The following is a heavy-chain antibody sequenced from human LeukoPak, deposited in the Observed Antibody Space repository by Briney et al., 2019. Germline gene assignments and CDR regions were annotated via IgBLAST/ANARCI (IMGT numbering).Heavy chain of an antibody. CDR1: GFTFSSYS. J-gene: IGHJ4*02. CDR2: ISSSSSYI. D-gene: IGHD6-13*01. Sequence: GGSLRLSCAAFGFTFSSYSMNWVRQAPGKGLEWVSSISSSSSYIYYADSVKGRFTISRDNAKNSLYLQMNSLRAEDTAVYYCARDLGQLAFDYWGQGTLVTVSS. V-gene: IGHV3-21*01. CDR3: ARDLGQLAFDY.